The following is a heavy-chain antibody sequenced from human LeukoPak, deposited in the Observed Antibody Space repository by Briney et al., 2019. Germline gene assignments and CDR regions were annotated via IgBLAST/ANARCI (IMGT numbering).Heavy chain of an antibody. CDR2: IYYSGST. V-gene: IGHV4-59*01. J-gene: IGHJ5*02. CDR1: GGSISSYY. CDR3: ARDHGDYDFWSGYTTNWFDP. Sequence: SETLSLTCTVSGGSISSYYWRWIRQPPGKGLEWIGYIYYSGSTNYNPSLKSRVTISVDTSKDQFSLKLSSVTAADTAVYYCARDHGDYDFWSGYTTNWFDPWGQGTLVTVS. D-gene: IGHD3-3*01.